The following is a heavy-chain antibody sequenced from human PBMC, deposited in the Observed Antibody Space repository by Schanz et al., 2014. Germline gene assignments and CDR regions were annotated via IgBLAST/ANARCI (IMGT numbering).Heavy chain of an antibody. D-gene: IGHD3-10*01. Sequence: QVQLVDSGGGLVKPGGSLRLSCTASGFPFSDYFMAWIRQPPGRRLEWVSYIGNGGVTIYYADSVKGRFTISRDNSKNSLYLRMNSLRAEDTAVYYCARIGGSVFDYWAQGTLVTVSS. V-gene: IGHV3-11*01. CDR1: GFPFSDYF. J-gene: IGHJ4*02. CDR2: IGNGGVTI. CDR3: ARIGGSVFDY.